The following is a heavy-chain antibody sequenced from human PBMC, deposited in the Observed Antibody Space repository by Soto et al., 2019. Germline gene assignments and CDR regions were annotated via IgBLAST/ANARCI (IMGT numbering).Heavy chain of an antibody. D-gene: IGHD2-2*01. CDR2: INPDAGAT. J-gene: IGHJ5*02. V-gene: IGHV1-46*01. CDR1: AYSFTTYH. Sequence: QVQLVQSGAEVKKPGASVTVSCKASAYSFTTYHIHWVRQAPGQGLEWMGLINPDAGATNYAQRFQGRLRLTRDTSTSTVYMELRSRTFDDTAVYYCARGDIVLVPASEGNWFDPWGQGTLVTVSS. CDR3: ARGDIVLVPASEGNWFDP.